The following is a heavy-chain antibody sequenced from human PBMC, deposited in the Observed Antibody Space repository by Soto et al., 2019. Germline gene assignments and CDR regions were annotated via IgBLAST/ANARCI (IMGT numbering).Heavy chain of an antibody. CDR2: LSGSGGST. CDR1: GFTFSSNA. J-gene: IGHJ4*01. Sequence: EVQLLESGGGLVQPGGSLRLSCAASGFTFSSNAMSWVRQAPGKGLEWVSALSGSGGSTSYADSVKGRFTISRDNSRNTLYLQMNSLRVEDTAVYYCAQHRAAAAYRVWGQGTVVTVSS. V-gene: IGHV3-23*01. CDR3: AQHRAAAAYRV. D-gene: IGHD6-25*01.